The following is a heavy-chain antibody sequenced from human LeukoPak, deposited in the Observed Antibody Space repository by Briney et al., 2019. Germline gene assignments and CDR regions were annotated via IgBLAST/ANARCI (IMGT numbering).Heavy chain of an antibody. Sequence: GGSLRLSCATSGFTFSSYGMHWVRQAPGKGLEWVAVIWYDGSNKYYADSVKGRFTIPRGNSKSTLYLQMNSLRVEDTAVYYCARAYYDSSGHYEYYFDYWGRGTLVTVAS. V-gene: IGHV3-33*01. CDR1: GFTFSSYG. D-gene: IGHD3-22*01. J-gene: IGHJ4*02. CDR3: ARAYYDSSGHYEYYFDY. CDR2: IWYDGSNK.